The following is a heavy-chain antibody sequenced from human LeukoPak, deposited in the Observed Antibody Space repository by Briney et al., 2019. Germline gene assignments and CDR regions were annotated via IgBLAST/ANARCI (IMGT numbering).Heavy chain of an antibody. Sequence: SETLSLTCAVYGGSFSGYYWSWVRQPPGKGLEWIGEINHSGSTNYNPSLKSRVTISVDTSKNQFSLKLSSVTAADTAVYYCARGIKITMVRGVIITHYMDVWGKGTTVTVSS. D-gene: IGHD3-10*01. CDR2: INHSGST. J-gene: IGHJ6*03. CDR1: GGSFSGYY. CDR3: ARGIKITMVRGVIITHYMDV. V-gene: IGHV4-34*01.